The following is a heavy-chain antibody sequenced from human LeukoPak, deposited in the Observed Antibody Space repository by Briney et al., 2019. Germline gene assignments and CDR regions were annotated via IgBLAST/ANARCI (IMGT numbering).Heavy chain of an antibody. D-gene: IGHD6-19*01. CDR2: INPSGGST. J-gene: IGHJ4*02. CDR3: ARQTVAGNIDY. Sequence: ASVKVSCKASGYTFTSYYMHWVRQTPGQGLEWMGIINPSGGSTSYAQKFQGRVTMTRDMSTSTVYMELSSQRSEDTAVYYCARQTVAGNIDYWGQGTLVTVSS. V-gene: IGHV1-46*01. CDR1: GYTFTSYY.